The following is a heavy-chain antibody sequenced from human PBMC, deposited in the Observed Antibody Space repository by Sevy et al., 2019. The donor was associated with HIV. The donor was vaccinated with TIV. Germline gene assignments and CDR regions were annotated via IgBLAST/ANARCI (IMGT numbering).Heavy chain of an antibody. Sequence: GGSLRLSCAASGFTFSSYGMHWVRQAPGKGLEWVAVIWYDGSNKYYADSVKGRFTISRDNSKNTLYRQMNSLRAEDTSVYYCARDPCIAAAGTRGYFDYWCQGTLVTVSS. J-gene: IGHJ4*02. D-gene: IGHD6-13*01. V-gene: IGHV3-33*01. CDR1: GFTFSSYG. CDR3: ARDPCIAAAGTRGYFDY. CDR2: IWYDGSNK.